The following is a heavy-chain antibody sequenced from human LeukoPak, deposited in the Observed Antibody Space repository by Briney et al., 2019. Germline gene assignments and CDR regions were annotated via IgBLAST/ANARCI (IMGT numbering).Heavy chain of an antibody. CDR3: ARQGPTSRDWYFDL. J-gene: IGHJ2*01. CDR2: IYYSGST. V-gene: IGHV4-59*08. CDR1: GGSISSYY. Sequence: SETLSPTCTVSGGSISSYYWSWLRQPPGKGLEWIGYIYYSGSTNYNPSLKSRVTISVDTSKSQLSLKLSSVTAADTAVYYCARQGPTSRDWYFDLWGRGTLVTVPS.